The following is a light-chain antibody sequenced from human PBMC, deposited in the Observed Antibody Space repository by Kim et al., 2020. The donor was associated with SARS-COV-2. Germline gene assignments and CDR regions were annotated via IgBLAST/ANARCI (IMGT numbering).Light chain of an antibody. V-gene: IGKV3-20*01. CDR1: QTLSGNY. CDR3: QQYGSSSRT. J-gene: IGKJ1*01. CDR2: AAS. Sequence: SPEERATLSCTASQTLSGNYLAWYKQEFGQAPRLLIYAASTRATGIPDRFSGSGSGTDFTLTISRVEPEDFAVYCCQQYGSSSRTFGQGTKVDIK.